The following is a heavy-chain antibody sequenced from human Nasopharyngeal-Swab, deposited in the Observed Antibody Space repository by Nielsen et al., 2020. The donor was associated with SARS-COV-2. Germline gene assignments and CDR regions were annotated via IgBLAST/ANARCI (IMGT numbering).Heavy chain of an antibody. CDR2: ISYEGSNK. CDR3: AKDWGLTMIVVAYDAFDI. D-gene: IGHD3-22*01. J-gene: IGHJ3*02. Sequence: GESLKISCAASGFAFSNYGMHWVRQAPGKGLEWVAVISYEGSNKYYTDSVKGRFTISRDNSKNTLYLQMNNLRADDTAVYYCAKDWGLTMIVVAYDAFDIWGHGTLVTVSS. V-gene: IGHV3-30*18. CDR1: GFAFSNYG.